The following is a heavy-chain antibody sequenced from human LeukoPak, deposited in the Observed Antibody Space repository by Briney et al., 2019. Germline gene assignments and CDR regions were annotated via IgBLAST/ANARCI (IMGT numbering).Heavy chain of an antibody. CDR3: ARDRVRILDY. V-gene: IGHV1-2*02. CDR1: GYTFSDYY. CDR2: INPNNGGT. Sequence: ASVNLSCKASGYTFSDYYLHWVRQAPGQGLEWMAWINPNNGGTNYAQNFQGRVTVTRDTSISTTYMELNNLRSDDTAVYYCARDRVRILDYWGQGTLVTVSS. D-gene: IGHD2-15*01. J-gene: IGHJ4*02.